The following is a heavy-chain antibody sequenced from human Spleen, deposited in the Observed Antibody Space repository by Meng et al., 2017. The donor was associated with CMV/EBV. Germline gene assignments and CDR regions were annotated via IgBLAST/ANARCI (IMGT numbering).Heavy chain of an antibody. CDR3: ARGYDYVWGSYRPPFFDY. V-gene: IGHV3-11*01. Sequence: GESLKISCAASGFTFSDYYMSWIRQAPGKGLEWVSYISSSGSTIYYADSVKGRFTISRDNAKNSLYLQMNSLRAEDTAVYYCARGYDYVWGSYRPPFFDYWGQGTLVTVSS. CDR1: GFTFSDYY. J-gene: IGHJ4*02. D-gene: IGHD3-16*02. CDR2: ISSSGSTI.